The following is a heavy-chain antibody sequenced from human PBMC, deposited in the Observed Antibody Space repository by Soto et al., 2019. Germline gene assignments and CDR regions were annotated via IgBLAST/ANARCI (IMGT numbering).Heavy chain of an antibody. CDR3: ARVVTTVTKRYYALDV. V-gene: IGHV3-11*01. J-gene: IGHJ6*02. CDR2: ISSSGSTT. D-gene: IGHD4-17*01. Sequence: GGSLRLSCSASGFTFRDYYMSWIRQAPGKGLEWVSHISSSGSTTYYADSVKGRFTSSRDNGKNSLLLQMNSLRAEDTAVYYCARVVTTVTKRYYALDVWGQGTTVNVSS. CDR1: GFTFRDYY.